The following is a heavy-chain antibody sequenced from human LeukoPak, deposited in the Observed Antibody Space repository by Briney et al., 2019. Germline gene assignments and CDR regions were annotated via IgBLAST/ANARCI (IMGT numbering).Heavy chain of an antibody. Sequence: VASVKVPCKASGYTFTGYYMHWVRQAPGQGLEWMGWINPNSGGTNYAQKFQGRVTMTRDTSISTAYMELSRLRSDDTAVYYCARDQFGSGGSCPDYWGQGTLVTVSS. J-gene: IGHJ4*02. D-gene: IGHD2-15*01. V-gene: IGHV1-2*02. CDR3: ARDQFGSGGSCPDY. CDR2: INPNSGGT. CDR1: GYTFTGYY.